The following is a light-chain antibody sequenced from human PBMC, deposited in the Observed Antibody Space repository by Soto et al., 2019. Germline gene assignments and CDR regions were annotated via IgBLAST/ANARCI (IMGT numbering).Light chain of an antibody. CDR1: QSVSNN. Sequence: EIVLTQSPGTLSLSPGERATLSCRASQSVSNNYLAWYHQKPGRAPRLLIYGASARATDIPARFSGSGSGTEFTLTISGLQSEDFAIYYCQQYSDWPLTFGGGTKVEIK. J-gene: IGKJ4*01. CDR2: GAS. V-gene: IGKV3-15*01. CDR3: QQYSDWPLT.